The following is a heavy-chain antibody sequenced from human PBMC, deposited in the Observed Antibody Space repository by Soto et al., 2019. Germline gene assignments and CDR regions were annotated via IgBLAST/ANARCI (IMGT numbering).Heavy chain of an antibody. D-gene: IGHD2-2*01. CDR1: GYTFTSYG. CDR3: ARDFRDSCGGTSCIYFDY. J-gene: IGHJ4*02. Sequence: QVQLVQSGPEVKEPGASVRVSCKASGYTFTSYGFSWVRQAPGQGLEWVGWVSANNGDTNSARNLQGRVTLTTDTSTSTAYMDLRSLTSDDTAVYYCARDFRDSCGGTSCIYFDYWGQGTLVTVSS. CDR2: VSANNGDT. V-gene: IGHV1-18*01.